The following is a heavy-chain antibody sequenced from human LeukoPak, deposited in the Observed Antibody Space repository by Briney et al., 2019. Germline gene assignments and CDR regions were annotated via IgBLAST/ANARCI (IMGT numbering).Heavy chain of an antibody. CDR3: ARAGNYYFEY. Sequence: GGSLRLSCAASGFTFRTYWMHWVRQTPGQGLVWDSRINSDGSTTNYADSVKGRFTVSRDNAQNTLYLQMSSLRAEDTAVYYCARAGNYYFEYWGQGAPVTVSS. D-gene: IGHD3-10*01. J-gene: IGHJ4*02. CDR1: GFTFRTYW. V-gene: IGHV3-74*01. CDR2: INSDGSTT.